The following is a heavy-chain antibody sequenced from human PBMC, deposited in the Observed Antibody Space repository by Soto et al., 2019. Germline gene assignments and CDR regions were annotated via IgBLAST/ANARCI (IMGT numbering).Heavy chain of an antibody. CDR3: SRVSSGWRDYYYFGMDV. V-gene: IGHV6-1*01. CDR1: GWRVSINSGA. D-gene: IGHD6-19*01. J-gene: IGHJ6*02. CDR2: TYYRSKWNN. Sequence: QAVSITCAGSGWRVSINSGAWHWIRQSPSGGLEWLGRTYYRSKWNNDYAVSVKSRITINPDTLKNQLSLQLNSVTPEDTAVYYCSRVSSGWRDYYYFGMDVWGHGTTLTAS.